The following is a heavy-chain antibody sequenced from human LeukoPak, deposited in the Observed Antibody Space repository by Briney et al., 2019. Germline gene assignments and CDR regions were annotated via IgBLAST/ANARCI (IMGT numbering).Heavy chain of an antibody. CDR2: INHSGST. J-gene: IGHJ6*02. CDR1: GGSFSGYY. CDR3: ARLRITMVRAPYYYYGMDV. D-gene: IGHD3-10*01. Sequence: SETRSLTCAVYGGSFSGYYWSWIREPPGKGGEWVGEINHSGSTKYNLSLKSRVTISADTSKTQFSLKLRSVTAADTAVYYCARLRITMVRAPYYYYGMDVWGQGTTVTVSS. V-gene: IGHV4-34*01.